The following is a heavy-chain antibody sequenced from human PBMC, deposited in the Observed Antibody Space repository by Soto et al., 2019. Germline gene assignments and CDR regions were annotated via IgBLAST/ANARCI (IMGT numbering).Heavy chain of an antibody. CDR2: ISGSGGST. J-gene: IGHJ4*02. CDR3: AGAYGSGSYYNRWEVDY. Sequence: GGSLRLSCAASGFTFSSYAMSWVRQAPGKGLEWVSAISGSGGSTYYADSVKGRFTISRDNSKNTLYLQMNSLRAEDTAVYYCAGAYGSGSYYNRWEVDYWGQGTLVTVSS. D-gene: IGHD3-10*01. V-gene: IGHV3-23*01. CDR1: GFTFSSYA.